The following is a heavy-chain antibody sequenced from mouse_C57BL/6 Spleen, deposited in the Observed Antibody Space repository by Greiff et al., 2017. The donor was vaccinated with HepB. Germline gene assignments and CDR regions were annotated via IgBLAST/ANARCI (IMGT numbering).Heavy chain of an antibody. D-gene: IGHD1-1*01. V-gene: IGHV1-42*01. CDR3: AKEGGYGSSFAMDY. CDR1: GYSFTGYY. J-gene: IGHJ4*01. CDR2: INPSTGGT. Sequence: VQLQQSGPELVKPGASVKISCKASGYSFTGYYMNWVKQSPEKSLEWIGEINPSTGGTTYNQKFKAKATLTVDKSSSTAYMQLKSLTSEDSAVYYCAKEGGYGSSFAMDYWGQGTSVTVSS.